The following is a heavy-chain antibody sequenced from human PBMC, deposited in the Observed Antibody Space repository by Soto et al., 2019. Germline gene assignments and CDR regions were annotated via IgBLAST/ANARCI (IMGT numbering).Heavy chain of an antibody. CDR1: GGTFSSYA. CDR2: IIPIFGTA. V-gene: IGHV1-69*06. Sequence: QVQLVQSGAEVKKPGSSVKVSCKASGGTFSSYAISWVRQAPGQGLEWMGGIIPIFGTANYAQKFQGRVPITADKSTSTAYMELSSVRSEDTAVYYCARAVPDIVVVPAAGGDAFDIWGRGTMVTVSS. CDR3: ARAVPDIVVVPAAGGDAFDI. J-gene: IGHJ3*02. D-gene: IGHD2-2*01.